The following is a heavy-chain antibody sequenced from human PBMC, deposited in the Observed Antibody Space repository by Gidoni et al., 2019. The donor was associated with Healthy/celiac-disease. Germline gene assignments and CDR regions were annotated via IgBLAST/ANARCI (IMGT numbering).Heavy chain of an antibody. CDR1: GYTFTSYD. D-gene: IGHD3-3*01. CDR2: MNPNSGNT. CDR3: ARTIFGVVNNYYYYGMDV. Sequence: QVQLVQSGAEVKKPGASVKVSCKASGYTFTSYDINWVRQATGQGLEWMGWMNPNSGNTGYAQKFQGRVTMTRNTSISTAYMELSSLRSEDTAVYYCARTIFGVVNNYYYYGMDVWGQGTTVTVSS. V-gene: IGHV1-8*01. J-gene: IGHJ6*02.